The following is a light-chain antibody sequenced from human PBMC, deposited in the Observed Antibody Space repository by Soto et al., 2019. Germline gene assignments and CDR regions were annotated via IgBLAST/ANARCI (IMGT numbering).Light chain of an antibody. J-gene: IGLJ1*01. CDR3: SSYTSATTYV. Sequence: QSALTQSASVSGSPGQSITISCTGTSSDVGAYNYDSWYQQYPGEAPKVIIYDVSHRPAGVSNRFSGSKSGNTASLTISGLQTQDEADYYCSSYTSATTYVFGTGTKLTVL. V-gene: IGLV2-14*01. CDR1: SSDVGAYNY. CDR2: DVS.